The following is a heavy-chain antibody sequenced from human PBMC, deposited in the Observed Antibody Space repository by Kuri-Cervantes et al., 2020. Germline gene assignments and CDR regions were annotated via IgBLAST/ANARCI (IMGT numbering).Heavy chain of an antibody. D-gene: IGHD5-12*01. J-gene: IGHJ4*02. CDR2: IYHSGST. CDR1: GYSISSGYY. CDR3: ARGGRYSGYDYYFDY. Sequence: SQTLSLTCAVSGYSISSGYYWGWIRQPPGKGLEWIGSIYHSGSTYYNPSLKSRVTISVDTSKNQFSLKLSSVTAADTAVYYCARGGRYSGYDYYFDYWGQGTLVTVSS. V-gene: IGHV4-38-2*01.